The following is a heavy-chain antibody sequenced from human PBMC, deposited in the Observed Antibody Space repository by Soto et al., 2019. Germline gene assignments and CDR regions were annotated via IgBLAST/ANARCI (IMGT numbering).Heavy chain of an antibody. Sequence: PSETLSLTCTVSGGSVTSGSYYWTWIRQPPGKGLEWIGYIHHSGGPNYNPSLKSRVTISVETSTNQFSLNLNSVTAEDTAVYYCARGSEATYDFWGQGTLVTSPQ. CDR3: ARGSEATYDF. J-gene: IGHJ4*02. CDR1: GGSVTSGSYY. V-gene: IGHV4-61*01. CDR2: IHHSGGP. D-gene: IGHD1-26*01.